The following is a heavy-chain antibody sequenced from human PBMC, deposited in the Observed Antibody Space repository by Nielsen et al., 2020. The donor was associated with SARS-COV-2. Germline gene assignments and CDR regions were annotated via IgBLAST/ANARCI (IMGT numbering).Heavy chain of an antibody. Sequence: ASVKVSCKASGYTFTSYAMHWVRQAPGQRREWMGWINAGNGNTKYSQKFQGRVTITRDTSASTAYMELSSLRSEDTAVYYCASWVRYYDSSGYYYDLHYWGQGTLVTVSS. J-gene: IGHJ4*02. V-gene: IGHV1-3*01. CDR1: GYTFTSYA. CDR2: INAGNGNT. CDR3: ASWVRYYDSSGYYYDLHY. D-gene: IGHD3-22*01.